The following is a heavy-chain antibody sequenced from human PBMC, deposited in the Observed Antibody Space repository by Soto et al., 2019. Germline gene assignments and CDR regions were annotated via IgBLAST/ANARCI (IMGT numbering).Heavy chain of an antibody. CDR2: IIPIFGTA. D-gene: IGHD3-22*01. CDR3: ARPTPYRYDSSGGNYWYFDL. CDR1: GGTFSSYA. V-gene: IGHV1-69*01. J-gene: IGHJ2*01. Sequence: QVQLVQSGAEVKKPGSSVKVSCKASGGTFSSYAISWVRQAPGQGLEWMGGIIPIFGTANYAQKFQGRVTITADESTSPAYREMSSLRSEDTAVYYCARPTPYRYDSSGGNYWYFDLWGRGTLVTVSS.